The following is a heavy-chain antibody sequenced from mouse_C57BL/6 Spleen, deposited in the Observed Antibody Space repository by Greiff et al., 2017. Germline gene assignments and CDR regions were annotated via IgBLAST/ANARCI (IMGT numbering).Heavy chain of an antibody. CDR2: ISYDGSN. CDR1: GYSITSGYY. D-gene: IGHD1-1*01. CDR3: AREVGTVVSRFYAMDY. Sequence: EVQLQESGPGLVKPSQSLSLTCSVTGYSITSGYYWNWIRQFPGNKLEWMGYISYDGSNNYNPSLKNRISITRDTSKNQFFLKLNSVTTEDTATYYCAREVGTVVSRFYAMDYWGQGTSVTVSS. J-gene: IGHJ4*01. V-gene: IGHV3-6*01.